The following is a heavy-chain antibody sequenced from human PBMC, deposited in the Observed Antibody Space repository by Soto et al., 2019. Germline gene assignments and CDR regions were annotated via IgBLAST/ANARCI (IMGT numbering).Heavy chain of an antibody. Sequence: GGSLRLSCAASGFTFSSYAMGWVRQAPGKGLEWVSAISGSGGSTYYADSVKGRFTISRDNSKNTLYLQMNSLRAEDTAVYYCAKHGSGYYYGFDYWGQGTLVTVSS. CDR2: ISGSGGST. J-gene: IGHJ4*02. CDR3: AKHGSGYYYGFDY. V-gene: IGHV3-23*01. CDR1: GFTFSSYA. D-gene: IGHD3-22*01.